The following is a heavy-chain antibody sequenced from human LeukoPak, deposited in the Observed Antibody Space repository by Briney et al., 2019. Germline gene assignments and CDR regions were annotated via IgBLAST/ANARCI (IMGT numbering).Heavy chain of an antibody. CDR2: INPNSGGT. D-gene: IGHD6-13*01. CDR3: ARGSSWGGALY. Sequence: ASVKVSCKASGYTFTGYYMHWVRQAPGQRLEWMGWINPNSGGTNYAQKLQGRVTMTTDTSTSTAYMELRSLRSDDTAVYYCARGSSWGGALYWGQGTLVTVSS. V-gene: IGHV1-2*02. J-gene: IGHJ4*02. CDR1: GYTFTGYY.